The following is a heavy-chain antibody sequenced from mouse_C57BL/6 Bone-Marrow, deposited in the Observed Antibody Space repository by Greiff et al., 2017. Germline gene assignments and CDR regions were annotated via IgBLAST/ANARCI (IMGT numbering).Heavy chain of an antibody. CDR2: ITHSGET. V-gene: IGHV12-3*01. CDR1: GFPITSGYY. Sequence: VQLQQSGPGLVKPSPSLFLTCSITGFPITSGYYWFWIRQSPGKPLEWMGYITHSGETFYNPSLQSPISITRETSKNQFFLQLNSVTTEDTAMYYCAGDRLLLRYRGQGTTLTVSS. CDR3: AGDRLLLRY. D-gene: IGHD1-1*01. J-gene: IGHJ2*01.